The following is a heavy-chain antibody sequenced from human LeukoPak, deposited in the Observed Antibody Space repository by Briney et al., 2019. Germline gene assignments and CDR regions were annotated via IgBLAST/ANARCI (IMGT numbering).Heavy chain of an antibody. D-gene: IGHD5-18*01. CDR3: ARDRSPAPGRSYGRGHFDY. V-gene: IGHV1-2*02. J-gene: IGHJ4*02. CDR2: INPNSGGT. Sequence: GASVKVSCKASGYTFTGYYMHWVRQAPGQGLEWMGWINPNSGGTNYAQKFQGRVTMTRDTSISTAYMELSRLRPDDTAVYYCARDRSPAPGRSYGRGHFDYWGQGTLVTVSS. CDR1: GYTFTGYY.